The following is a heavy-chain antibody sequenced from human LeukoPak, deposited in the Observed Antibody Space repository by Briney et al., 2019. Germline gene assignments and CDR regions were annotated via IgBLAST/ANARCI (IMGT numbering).Heavy chain of an antibody. CDR1: GFTFSNFW. CDR2: IKQDGSEK. D-gene: IGHD4-11*01. Sequence: GGSLRLSCAASGFTFSNFWMSWVRQAPGKGLEWVANIKQDGSEKDYVDSVKGRFTISRDNAKSSLYLQMNSLRAEDTAVYYCARDRYSNPYWGQGILVTVSS. CDR3: ARDRYSNPY. J-gene: IGHJ4*02. V-gene: IGHV3-7*01.